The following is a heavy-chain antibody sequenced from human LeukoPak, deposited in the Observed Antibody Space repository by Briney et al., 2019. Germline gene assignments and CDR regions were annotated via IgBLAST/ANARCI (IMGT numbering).Heavy chain of an antibody. D-gene: IGHD3-3*01. J-gene: IGHJ4*02. CDR2: INHSGST. Sequence: KSSETLSLTCTVSGGSISSGGYYWSWIRQPPGKGLEWIGEINHSGSTNYNPSLKSRVTISVDTSKNQFSLKLSSVTAADTAVYYCARVPAYYDFWSGSRTGGYYFDYWGQGTLVTVSS. CDR1: GGSISSGGYY. V-gene: IGHV4-39*07. CDR3: ARVPAYYDFWSGSRTGGYYFDY.